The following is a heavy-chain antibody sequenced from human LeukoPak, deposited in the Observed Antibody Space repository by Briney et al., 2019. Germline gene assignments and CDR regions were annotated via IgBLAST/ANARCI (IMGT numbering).Heavy chain of an antibody. D-gene: IGHD3-10*01. V-gene: IGHV3-7*05. CDR2: IKQDGSEK. J-gene: IGHJ4*02. Sequence: GGSLRLSCAASGFTFSSYWMSWVRQAPGKGLEWVANIKQDGSEKYYVDSVKGRFTISRDNAKNSLYLQMNSLRAEDTAAYYCARDGWFGEYYLSYYFDYWGQGTLVTVSS. CDR1: GFTFSSYW. CDR3: ARDGWFGEYYLSYYFDY.